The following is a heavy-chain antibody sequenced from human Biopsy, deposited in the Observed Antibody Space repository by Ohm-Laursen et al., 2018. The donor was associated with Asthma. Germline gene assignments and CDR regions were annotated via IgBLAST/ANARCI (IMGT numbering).Heavy chain of an antibody. J-gene: IGHJ4*02. CDR1: GGTFSSNS. D-gene: IGHD2-15*01. CDR2: IIPIFGPT. CDR3: ARHRGYCTGGSCYPDFDY. V-gene: IGHV1-69*01. Sequence: SSVKVSCKASGGTFSSNSINWVRQAPGQGLECMGWIIPIFGPTIYAQKFQGRVTISADDSTSTAYMELRSLRSDDTAVYYCARHRGYCTGGSCYPDFDYWGQGTLVTVSS.